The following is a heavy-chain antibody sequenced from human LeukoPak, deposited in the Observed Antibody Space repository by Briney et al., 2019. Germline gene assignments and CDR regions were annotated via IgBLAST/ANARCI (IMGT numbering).Heavy chain of an antibody. CDR3: AKDKSSSSSGWYLSDY. CDR2: IIGNGGIR. D-gene: IGHD6-19*01. V-gene: IGHV3-23*01. Sequence: AGSLRLSCAASGFIFSTYAMSWIRQAPGKGLEWVAGIIGNGGIRYYADAVKGRFTIHRETSRSKVYLQMNSLRAEDTALYYCAKDKSSSSSGWYLSDYWGQGTLVTV. J-gene: IGHJ4*02. CDR1: GFIFSTYA.